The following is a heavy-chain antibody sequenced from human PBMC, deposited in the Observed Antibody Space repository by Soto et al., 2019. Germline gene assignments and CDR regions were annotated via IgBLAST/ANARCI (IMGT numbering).Heavy chain of an antibody. D-gene: IGHD6-13*01. CDR2: IYYSGST. Sequence: SETLSLTCTVSGGSISSYYWSWIRQPPGKGLEWIGYIYYSGSTNYNPSLKSRVTISVDTSKNQFSLKLSSVTAADTAVYYCARFIPPFWEQLVRGYGMDVWGQGTTVTVSS. CDR1: GGSISSYY. CDR3: ARFIPPFWEQLVRGYGMDV. J-gene: IGHJ6*02. V-gene: IGHV4-59*01.